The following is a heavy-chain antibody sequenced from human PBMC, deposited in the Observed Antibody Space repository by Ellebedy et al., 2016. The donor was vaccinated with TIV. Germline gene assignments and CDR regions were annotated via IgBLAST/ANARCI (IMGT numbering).Heavy chain of an antibody. Sequence: GESLKISCAASGFTVSDYIMHLVRQAPGKGLEWVAVISYDGTHKFHADSVKGRFTISRDNSKSTLYLQMNSLRPEDTAVYYCARGEEEVGGFFDYWGQGTPVTVST. V-gene: IGHV3-30-3*01. J-gene: IGHJ4*02. CDR2: ISYDGTHK. D-gene: IGHD6-19*01. CDR3: ARGEEEVGGFFDY. CDR1: GFTVSDYI.